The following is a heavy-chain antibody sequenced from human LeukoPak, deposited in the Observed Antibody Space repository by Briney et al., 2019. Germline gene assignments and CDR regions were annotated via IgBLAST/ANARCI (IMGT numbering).Heavy chain of an antibody. D-gene: IGHD2-2*01. CDR3: ARGQYCSSTSCFPDY. CDR1: GYTFTGYY. Sequence: ASVKVSCKASGYTFTGYYMHWVRQAPGQGLEWMGWINPNSGGTNYAQKFQGWVTMTRDTSISTAYMELSWLRSDDTAVYYCARGQYCSSTSCFPDYWGQGTLVTVSS. J-gene: IGHJ4*02. CDR2: INPNSGGT. V-gene: IGHV1-2*04.